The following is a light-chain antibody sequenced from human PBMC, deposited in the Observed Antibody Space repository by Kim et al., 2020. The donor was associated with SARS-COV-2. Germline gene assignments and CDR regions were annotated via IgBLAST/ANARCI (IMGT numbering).Light chain of an antibody. CDR1: KFGGKY. Sequence: SYELTQPLSVSVSPGQTATIPCFGGKFGGKYDCWYHQKPGKSPVLVIYQDSKRPSGIPERFSGSNSGNTATLTISGAQAMDEADYYCQAWDSSTTVFGGGTQLTVL. CDR2: QDS. J-gene: IGLJ2*01. CDR3: QAWDSSTTV. V-gene: IGLV3-1*01.